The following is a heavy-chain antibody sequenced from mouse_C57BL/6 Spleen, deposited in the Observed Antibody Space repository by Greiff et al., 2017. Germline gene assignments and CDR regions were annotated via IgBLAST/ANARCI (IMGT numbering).Heavy chain of an antibody. CDR1: GYTFTSYD. CDR3: AKGDYYGTPYYFDY. D-gene: IGHD1-1*01. Sequence: VQLKQSGPELVKPGASVKLSCKASGYTFTSYDINWVKQRPGQGLEWIGWIYPRDGSTKYNEKFKGKATLTVDTSSSTAYMELHSLTSEDSAVYFCAKGDYYGTPYYFDYWGQGTTLTVSS. CDR2: IYPRDGST. V-gene: IGHV1-85*01. J-gene: IGHJ2*01.